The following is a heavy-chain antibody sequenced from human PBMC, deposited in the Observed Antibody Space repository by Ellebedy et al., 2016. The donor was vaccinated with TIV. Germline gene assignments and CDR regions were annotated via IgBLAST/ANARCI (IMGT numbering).Heavy chain of an antibody. CDR2: MNPNSGNT. CDR1: GYTFTSYD. Sequence: AASVKVSCKASGYTFTSYDINWVRQATGQGLEWMGWMNPNSGNTGYAQKFQGRVTMTRNTSISTAHMELSSLRSEDTAVYYCARGSPGGYYGVEFAFDIWGPGTMVTVSS. CDR3: ARGSPGGYYGVEFAFDI. V-gene: IGHV1-8*01. J-gene: IGHJ3*02. D-gene: IGHD3-3*01.